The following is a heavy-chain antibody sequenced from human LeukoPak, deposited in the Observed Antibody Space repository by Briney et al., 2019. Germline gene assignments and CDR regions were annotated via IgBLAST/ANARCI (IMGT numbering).Heavy chain of an antibody. D-gene: IGHD1-26*01. CDR2: IYNGGNT. V-gene: IGHV4-4*09. Sequence: SETLSLTCTVSGVSINTYYASWIRQAPGKGLEFIGFIYNGGNTNYNPSLKSRATIPVDTSNNQFSLRLTSVTAADTAMYYCAAGPWELDFWGQGTLVTVSS. CDR1: GVSINTYY. J-gene: IGHJ4*02. CDR3: AAGPWELDF.